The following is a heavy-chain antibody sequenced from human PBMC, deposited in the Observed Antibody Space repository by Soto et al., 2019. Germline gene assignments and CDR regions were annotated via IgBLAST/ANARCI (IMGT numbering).Heavy chain of an antibody. CDR1: GFTFDDYA. CDR3: AKEGDGYSYFDF. V-gene: IGHV3-9*01. CDR2: ISWNSGTK. D-gene: IGHD5-18*01. Sequence: PWGSLRLSCAASGFTFDDYAMHWVRQAPGKGLEWVSGISWNSGTKFYADSVKGRFTITRDNSKNTVHLQMISLRAEDSAVYYCAKEGDGYSYFDFWGQGALVTVSS. J-gene: IGHJ4*02.